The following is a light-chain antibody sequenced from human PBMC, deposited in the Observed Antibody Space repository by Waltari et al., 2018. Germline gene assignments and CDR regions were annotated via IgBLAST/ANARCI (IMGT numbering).Light chain of an antibody. V-gene: IGLV2-11*01. Sequence: QSALTQPRSVSGSPGQSVPIPCTGTSSDVGGYKSVSWYQQHPGKAPKLIIYDVSKRPSGVPDRFSGSKSGNTASLTISGLQADIEADYYCCSYAGSYTWVFGGGTKLTVL. CDR2: DVS. CDR1: SSDVGGYKS. J-gene: IGLJ3*02. CDR3: CSYAGSYTWV.